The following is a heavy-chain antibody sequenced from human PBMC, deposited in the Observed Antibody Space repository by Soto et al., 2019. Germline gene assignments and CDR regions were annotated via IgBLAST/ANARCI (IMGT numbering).Heavy chain of an antibody. V-gene: IGHV3-48*01. CDR3: ARHPERIAQIGWFDS. CDR1: GFTFSSYS. J-gene: IGHJ5*01. CDR2: ISSSSSTI. Sequence: EVQLVESGGGLVQPGGSLRLSCAASGFTFSSYSMNWVRQAPGKGLAWVSYISSSSSTIYYADSVKGRFTISRDNAKNSLYLQMNSLRAEDTAVYYCARHPERIAQIGWFDSWGQGTLVTVSS. D-gene: IGHD6-13*01.